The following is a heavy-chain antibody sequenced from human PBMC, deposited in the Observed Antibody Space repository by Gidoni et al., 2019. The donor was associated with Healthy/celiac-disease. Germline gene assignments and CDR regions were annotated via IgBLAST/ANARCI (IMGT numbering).Heavy chain of an antibody. CDR1: GFTFSSYW. J-gene: IGHJ6*03. V-gene: IGHV3-7*04. CDR3: ARVIRIAARRLTGGHYYYYMDV. Sequence: EVQLVESGGGLVQPGGSLRLSCAASGFTFSSYWMSWVRQAPGKGLEWVANIKQDGSEKYYVDSVKGRFTISRDNAKNSLYLQMNSLRAEDTAVYYCARVIRIAARRLTGGHYYYYMDVWGKGTTVTVSS. CDR2: IKQDGSEK. D-gene: IGHD6-6*01.